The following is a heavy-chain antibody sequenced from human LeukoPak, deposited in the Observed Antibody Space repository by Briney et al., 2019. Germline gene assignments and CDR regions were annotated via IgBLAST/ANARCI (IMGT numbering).Heavy chain of an antibody. D-gene: IGHD1-26*01. CDR2: MYHSGST. CDR3: ARDVSKVGAGYYLDY. V-gene: IGHV4-38-2*02. CDR1: DCSISSNYY. J-gene: IGHJ4*02. Sequence: SETLSLTCAVSDCSISSNYYWGWLRRPPGKGLDWIGSMYHSGSTYYNPSLKSTVTISVDTSSNQFSLKLTSVTAADTAVYYCARDVSKVGAGYYLDYWGQGTLVTVSS.